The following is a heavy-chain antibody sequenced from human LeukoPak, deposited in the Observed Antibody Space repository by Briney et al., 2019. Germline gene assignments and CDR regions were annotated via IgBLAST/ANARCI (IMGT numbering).Heavy chain of an antibody. V-gene: IGHV1-3*01. D-gene: IGHD3-9*01. CDR2: INAGNGNT. J-gene: IGHJ5*02. Sequence: ASVKLSCKASGYTFTSYAMHWVRQAPGQRLEWMGWINAGNGNTKYSQQFQGRVTITRDTSASTAYMELSSLRSEDTAVYYCARDGGGPYDFLTGYHVEDWFDPWGQGTLVTVSS. CDR3: ARDGGGPYDFLTGYHVEDWFDP. CDR1: GYTFTSYA.